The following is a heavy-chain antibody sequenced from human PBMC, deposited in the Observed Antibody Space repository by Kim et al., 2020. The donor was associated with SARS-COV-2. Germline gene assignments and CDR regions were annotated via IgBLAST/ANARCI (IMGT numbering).Heavy chain of an antibody. J-gene: IGHJ4*02. D-gene: IGHD4-17*01. CDR3: ARAGGSYGDYYDY. V-gene: IGHV3-7*01. Sequence: VDSVKGRFTISRDNAKNSLYLQMNSLRAEDTAVYYCARAGGSYGDYYDYWGQGTLVTVSS.